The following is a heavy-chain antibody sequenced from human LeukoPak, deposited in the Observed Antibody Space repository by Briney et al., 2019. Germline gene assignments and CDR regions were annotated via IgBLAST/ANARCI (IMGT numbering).Heavy chain of an antibody. CDR2: IYPSDSDT. V-gene: IGHV5-51*01. Sequence: GEALKISCNGSGYSFTSYCIGWVRQMPGKGLEGRVIIYPSDSDTRYSPSFQGQVTILADKSINPAYLQWSSLKSSDTAMYYCAIQFGYRSSWFWDDYWGQGALVTVS. D-gene: IGHD6-13*01. J-gene: IGHJ4*02. CDR1: GYSFTSYC. CDR3: AIQFGYRSSWFWDDY.